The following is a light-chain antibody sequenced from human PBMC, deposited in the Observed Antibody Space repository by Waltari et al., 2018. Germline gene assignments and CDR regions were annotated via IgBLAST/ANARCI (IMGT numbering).Light chain of an antibody. CDR1: TIGSYS. J-gene: IGLJ1*01. V-gene: IGLV3-21*04. CDR3: QVWHAAIDPGV. Sequence: SYVLTQPPSVSVAPGETARITCGGDTIGSYSVHLYQQKPGQAPVLVIRYDSDRPSGIPERFSGSNSANTATLTISRVEAGDEANYYCQVWHAAIDPGVFGTGTEVTV. CDR2: YDS.